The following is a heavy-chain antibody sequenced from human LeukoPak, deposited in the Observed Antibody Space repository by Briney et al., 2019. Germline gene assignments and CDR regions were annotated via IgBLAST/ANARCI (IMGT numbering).Heavy chain of an antibody. CDR1: GGTFSSYA. Sequence: GASVKVSCKASGGTFSSYAISWVRQAPGQGLEWMGGIIPIFGTANYAQKFQGRVTITADESTSTAYMELSSLRSEDTAVYYCARDLGDYGDFNWFDPWGQGTLVTVSS. CDR2: IIPIFGTA. J-gene: IGHJ5*02. V-gene: IGHV1-69*13. CDR3: ARDLGDYGDFNWFDP. D-gene: IGHD4-17*01.